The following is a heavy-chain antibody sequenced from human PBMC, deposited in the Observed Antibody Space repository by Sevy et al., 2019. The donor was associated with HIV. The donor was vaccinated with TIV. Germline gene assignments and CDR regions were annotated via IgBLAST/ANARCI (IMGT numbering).Heavy chain of an antibody. CDR1: GYSFTSYG. CDR2: IYPGDSDT. CDR3: ARHGLGYGDYFDY. V-gene: IGHV5-51*01. Sequence: GESLKISCKGSGYSFTSYGIGWVRQMPGKGLEWMGIIYPGDSDTRYSPSFQGQVTISADKYISTAYLQWSSLKASDTAMYYCARHGLGYGDYFDYWGQGTLVTVSS. J-gene: IGHJ4*02. D-gene: IGHD4-17*01.